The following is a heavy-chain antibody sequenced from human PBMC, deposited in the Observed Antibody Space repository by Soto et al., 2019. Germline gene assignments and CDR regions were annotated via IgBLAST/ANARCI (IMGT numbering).Heavy chain of an antibody. J-gene: IGHJ4*02. CDR1: GGTFVSSA. Sequence: QVQLLQSGAELREPGSSVRVSCTPSGGTFVSSAFAWVRQAPGGKIEWMGWINPNSDVTGYAQSFQGRVTMTRDMSMTTAYMDLTRLRSDDTAVYYCVRVGLNRNYDFDFWGQGTLITVSS. D-gene: IGHD3-16*01. CDR2: INPNSDVT. V-gene: IGHV1-2*02. CDR3: VRVGLNRNYDFDF.